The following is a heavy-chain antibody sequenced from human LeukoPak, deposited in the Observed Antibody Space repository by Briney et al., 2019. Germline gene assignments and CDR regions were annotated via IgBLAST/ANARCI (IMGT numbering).Heavy chain of an antibody. CDR3: ARRGPITRVLRYFDWLSGAFDI. Sequence: ASVKVSCKASGYTFTNYGISWVRQAPGQGLEWMGWISTYNGNTSYARKVQGRVTMTTDTSTSTAYMELSSLRSEDTAVYYCARRGPITRVLRYFDWLSGAFDIWGQGTMVTVSS. J-gene: IGHJ3*02. CDR1: GYTFTNYG. CDR2: ISTYNGNT. D-gene: IGHD3-9*01. V-gene: IGHV1-18*01.